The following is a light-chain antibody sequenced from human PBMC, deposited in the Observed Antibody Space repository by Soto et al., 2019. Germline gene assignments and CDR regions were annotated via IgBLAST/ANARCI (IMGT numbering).Light chain of an antibody. V-gene: IGKV3-20*01. CDR2: GAS. Sequence: ELALTQSPGTLSLSPGERATLSCRASQSVGSFLAWYQTKPGQAPRLLIYGASIRATGIPDRFSGSVSETDFTLTISRLEPEDLALYDCQQYGSSAPITFGQGTRLEIK. CDR3: QQYGSSAPIT. CDR1: QSVGSF. J-gene: IGKJ5*01.